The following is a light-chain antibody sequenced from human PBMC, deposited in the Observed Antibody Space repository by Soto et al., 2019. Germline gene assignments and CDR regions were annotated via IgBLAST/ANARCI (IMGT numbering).Light chain of an antibody. V-gene: IGKV3-15*01. J-gene: IGKJ1*01. CDR1: QSVSSN. CDR3: QQYNNWPPWT. CDR2: GAS. Sequence: ELVRTRSPATLYMYPGERATLSCRASQSVSSNLAWYQQKPGQAPRRLIYGASTRATGIPARFSGSGSGTEFTLTISSLQSEDFAVYYCQQYNNWPPWTFGQGTKVDIK.